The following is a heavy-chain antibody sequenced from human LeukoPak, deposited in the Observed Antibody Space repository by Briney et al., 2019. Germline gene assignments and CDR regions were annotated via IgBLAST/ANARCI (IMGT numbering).Heavy chain of an antibody. CDR1: GYTFTSYG. D-gene: IGHD3-10*01. V-gene: IGHV1-18*01. CDR2: ISVYNGNT. CDR3: ARGHPGSGSYRILYYYYYMDV. Sequence: ASVKVSCKASGYTFTSYGINWVRQAPGQGLEWMGWISVYNGNTNYAQKLQGGVTMTTDTSTSTAYMELRSLRSDDTAVYYCARGHPGSGSYRILYYYYYMDVWGKGTTVTISS. J-gene: IGHJ6*03.